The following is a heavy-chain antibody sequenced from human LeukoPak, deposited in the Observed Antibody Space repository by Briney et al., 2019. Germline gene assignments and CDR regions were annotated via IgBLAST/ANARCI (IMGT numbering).Heavy chain of an antibody. CDR2: ISAYHGNT. CDR3: ARERSTGSRAAAATGTTRNWFDP. Sequence: GASVKVSCKASGYTFTSYGFSWVRQAPGQGLEWMGWISAYHGNTNYAQKLQGRVTMTTDTSTSTAYMELRSLRSDDTAVYYCARERSTGSRAAAATGTTRNWFDPWGQGTLVTVSS. D-gene: IGHD6-13*01. V-gene: IGHV1-18*01. CDR1: GYTFTSYG. J-gene: IGHJ5*02.